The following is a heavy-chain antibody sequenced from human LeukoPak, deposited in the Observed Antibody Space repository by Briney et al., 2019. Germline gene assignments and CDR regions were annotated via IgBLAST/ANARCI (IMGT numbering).Heavy chain of an antibody. Sequence: GGSLRLSCAASGFTFSNYAMNWVRQAPGKGLEWVSGINDNDGSTYYADSVKGRFTISRDNSKNTLFLQMNSLRAEDTAVYYCAQATLRGSSSWYYHGMDVWGQGTTVTVSS. CDR1: GFTFSNYA. V-gene: IGHV3-23*01. D-gene: IGHD6-13*01. CDR3: AQATLRGSSSWYYHGMDV. CDR2: INDNDGST. J-gene: IGHJ6*02.